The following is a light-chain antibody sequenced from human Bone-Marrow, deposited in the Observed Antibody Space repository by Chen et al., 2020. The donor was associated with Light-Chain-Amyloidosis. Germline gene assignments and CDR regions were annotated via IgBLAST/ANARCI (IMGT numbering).Light chain of an antibody. Sequence: DIVLTQSPDSLAVSLGERATINCKSSQSLLYTSNSKNYLAWYQQKPGHPPKLLTYGASTRESGVPGRITGTGSGSDYTLTINGLQSEDVAGYYCREYYSPPSTFGPGTGLEIQ. CDR3: REYYSPPST. CDR1: QSLLYTSNSKNY. CDR2: GAS. V-gene: IGKV4-1*01. J-gene: IGKJ5*01.